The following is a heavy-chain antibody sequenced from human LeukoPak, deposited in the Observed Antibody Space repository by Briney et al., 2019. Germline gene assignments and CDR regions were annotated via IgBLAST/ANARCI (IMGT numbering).Heavy chain of an antibody. CDR2: IIPIFGTA. CDR3: ARARFGVVIT. Sequence: ASVKVSCKASGGTFSSYAISWVRQAPGQGLEWMGGIIPIFGTANYAQKFQGRVMITTDESTSTAYMELSSLRSEDTAVYYCARARFGVVITWGQGTLVTVSS. D-gene: IGHD3-3*01. V-gene: IGHV1-69*05. CDR1: GGTFSSYA. J-gene: IGHJ5*02.